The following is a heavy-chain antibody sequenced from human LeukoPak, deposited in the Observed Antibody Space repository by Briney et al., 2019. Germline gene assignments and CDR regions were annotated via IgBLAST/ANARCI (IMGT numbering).Heavy chain of an antibody. V-gene: IGHV3-23*01. CDR2: ISGSGGST. Sequence: PGGSLRLSCAASGFTFSSYSMNWVRQAPGKGLEWVSAISGSGGSTYYADSVKGRFTISRDNSKNTLYLQMNSLRAEDTAVYYCAKEGYDILTGYRIAEYFQHWGQGTLVTVSS. CDR3: AKEGYDILTGYRIAEYFQH. CDR1: GFTFSSYS. D-gene: IGHD3-9*01. J-gene: IGHJ1*01.